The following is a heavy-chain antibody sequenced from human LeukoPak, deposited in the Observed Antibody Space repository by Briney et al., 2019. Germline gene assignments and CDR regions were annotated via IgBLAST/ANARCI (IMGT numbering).Heavy chain of an antibody. J-gene: IGHJ5*02. CDR2: INYSGST. D-gene: IGHD1-1*01. V-gene: IGHV4-39*07. Sequence: NPSETLSLTCTVSGGSVSSTTYYWSWIRQPPGKGLEWIASINYSGSTNYNPSLKSRVTLSVDTSKNQFSLKLSSVTAADTAVYYCAREGTSGTHLNWFDPWGQGTLVTVSS. CDR1: GGSVSSTTYY. CDR3: AREGTSGTHLNWFDP.